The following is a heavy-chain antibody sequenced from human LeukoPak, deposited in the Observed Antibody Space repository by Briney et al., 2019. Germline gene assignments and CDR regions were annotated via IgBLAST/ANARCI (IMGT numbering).Heavy chain of an antibody. CDR1: GYTFTSYY. J-gene: IGHJ4*02. D-gene: IGHD6-19*01. Sequence: ASVKVSCKASGYTFTSYYMHWVRQAPGQGLEWMGIINPSGGSTSDAQKFQGRVTMTRDMSTSTVYMELSSLRSEDTAVYYCARDKDLGAVAGTFDYWGQGTLVTVSS. V-gene: IGHV1-46*01. CDR2: INPSGGST. CDR3: ARDKDLGAVAGTFDY.